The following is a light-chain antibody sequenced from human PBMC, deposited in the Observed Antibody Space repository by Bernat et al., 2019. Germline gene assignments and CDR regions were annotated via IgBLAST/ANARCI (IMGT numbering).Light chain of an antibody. Sequence: QSVLTQPPSVSGAPGQRVTISCTGSSSNIGAGYDVHWYKQLPGRAPQLLISDNFNRPTGVPDRFSGSKSGTSASLAITGLQAEDEADYYCQSYDSSLSGPHWVFSGGTKLTVL. CDR3: QSYDSSLSGPHWV. CDR2: DNF. V-gene: IGLV1-40*01. J-gene: IGLJ3*02. CDR1: SSNIGAGYD.